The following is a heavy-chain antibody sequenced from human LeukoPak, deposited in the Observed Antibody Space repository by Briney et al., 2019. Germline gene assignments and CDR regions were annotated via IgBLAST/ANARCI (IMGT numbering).Heavy chain of an antibody. J-gene: IGHJ4*02. Sequence: GGSLRLSCIASGFTFRNYGMSWVRQAPGKGLEWVSGLSDAGVRIFYSDSVKGRFTISRDNSKNTLYLQMDSLRAEDTAVYYCARDPGVSMWGQGTLVTVSS. D-gene: IGHD2-2*01. CDR2: LSDAGVRI. CDR1: GFTFRNYG. CDR3: ARDPGVSM. V-gene: IGHV3-23*01.